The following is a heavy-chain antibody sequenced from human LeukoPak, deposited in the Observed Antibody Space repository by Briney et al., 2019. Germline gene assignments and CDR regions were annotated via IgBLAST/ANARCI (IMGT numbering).Heavy chain of an antibody. J-gene: IGHJ4*02. CDR3: ARDSLWSRDY. D-gene: IGHD3-10*01. Sequence: QAGGSLRLSCAASGFTVSSNYMSWVRQAPGKGLEWVSVIYSGGSTYYADSVKGRFTISRDNSKNTLYLQMNSLRAEDTAVYYCARDSLWSRDYWGLGTLVTVSS. CDR1: GFTVSSNY. V-gene: IGHV3-53*01. CDR2: IYSGGST.